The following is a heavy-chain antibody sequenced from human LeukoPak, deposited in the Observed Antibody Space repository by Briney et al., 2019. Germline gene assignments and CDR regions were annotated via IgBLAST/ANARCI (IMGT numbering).Heavy chain of an antibody. CDR1: GYTFTSYG. CDR2: ISAYDGNT. Sequence: GASVKVSRKASGYTFTSYGISWVRQAPGQGLEWMGWISAYDGNTNYAQKLQGRVTMTTDTSTSTAYMELRSLRSDDTAVYYCARDGVDYGDPEIFDYWGQGTLVTVSS. CDR3: ARDGVDYGDPEIFDY. J-gene: IGHJ4*02. D-gene: IGHD4-17*01. V-gene: IGHV1-18*01.